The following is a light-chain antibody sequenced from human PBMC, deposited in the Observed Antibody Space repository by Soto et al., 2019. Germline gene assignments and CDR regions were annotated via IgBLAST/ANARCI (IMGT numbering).Light chain of an antibody. CDR3: AAWNDSVKGVL. CDR2: GNN. J-gene: IGLJ2*01. Sequence: QSVLTQSPSASGTPGQRVTISCSGSTSNFGSNSVNWYQQLPGTAPKVVIYGNNQRPSGVPDRFSGSKSGTSASLAISGLQSDDEADYYWAAWNDSVKGVLFGGGTKLTVL. V-gene: IGLV1-44*01. CDR1: TSNFGSNS.